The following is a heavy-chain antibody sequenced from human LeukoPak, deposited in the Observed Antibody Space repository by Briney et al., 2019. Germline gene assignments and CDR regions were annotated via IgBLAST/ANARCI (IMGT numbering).Heavy chain of an antibody. Sequence: GRSLRLSRAASGFTFNKYAMHWVRQAPGKGLEWVAVVSYLGNDKFYADSVKGRFTISKDNSNNTVYLEINSLRSEDTAVYYCARPLERRLIHYFDFWGPGTLVTVSS. J-gene: IGHJ4*02. D-gene: IGHD6-25*01. CDR1: GFTFNKYA. V-gene: IGHV3-30-3*01. CDR2: VSYLGNDK. CDR3: ARPLERRLIHYFDF.